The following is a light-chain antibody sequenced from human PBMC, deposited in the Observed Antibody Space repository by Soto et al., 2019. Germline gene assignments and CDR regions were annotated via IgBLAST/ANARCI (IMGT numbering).Light chain of an antibody. CDR2: DAS. V-gene: IGKV3-11*01. CDR3: QQRSTWPYT. Sequence: EIVLTQSPATLSLSPGERATLSCRASQSVTIYLAWYQHKPGQAPRLLIYDASNRATGIPARFSGSGSGTDFTLTISSLEPEDLAVYYCQQRSTWPYTFGQGTKLEIK. CDR1: QSVTIY. J-gene: IGKJ2*01.